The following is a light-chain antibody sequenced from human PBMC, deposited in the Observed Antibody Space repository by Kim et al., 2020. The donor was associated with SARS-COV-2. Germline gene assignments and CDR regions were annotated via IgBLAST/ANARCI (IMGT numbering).Light chain of an antibody. CDR2: QDS. V-gene: IGLV3-1*01. CDR1: KLGDKY. Sequence: VAQGQTASITCSGDKLGDKYACWYQQKPGQSPVLVIYQDSKRPSGIPERFSGSNSGNTATLTISGTQAMDEADYYCQAWDSSTYVFGTGTKVTVL. CDR3: QAWDSSTYV. J-gene: IGLJ1*01.